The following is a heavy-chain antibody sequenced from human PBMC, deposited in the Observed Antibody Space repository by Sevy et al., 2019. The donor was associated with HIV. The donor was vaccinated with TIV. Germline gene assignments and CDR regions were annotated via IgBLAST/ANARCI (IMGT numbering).Heavy chain of an antibody. Sequence: GGSLRLSCAVSGFSFDSYGMTWVRQAPGKGLEWVSAISGSGTRTYYADSVKGRFIISRDNSKNTLDLQMNSLRAEDTAIYYRAKGGEGHYDPDEIAYYFYYYNMDVWGKGTTVTVSS. CDR3: AKGGEGHYDPDEIAYYFYYYNMDV. V-gene: IGHV3-23*01. CDR1: GFSFDSYG. CDR2: ISGSGTRT. D-gene: IGHD3-22*01. J-gene: IGHJ6*03.